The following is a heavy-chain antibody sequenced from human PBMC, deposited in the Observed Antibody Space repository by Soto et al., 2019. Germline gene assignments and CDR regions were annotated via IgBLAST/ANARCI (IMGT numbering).Heavy chain of an antibody. J-gene: IGHJ4*02. Sequence: QVQLVQSGAEVKKPGSSVKLSCKTSGGTFRNYAINWVRQAPGQGLEWVGGSIPVFGTANYAQTFQGSFTITADESTSTAYMELSSLRSEDTAVYYCAIPLPKQQLVRGAFDHWGQGTLVTVAS. CDR1: GGTFRNYA. CDR2: SIPVFGTA. D-gene: IGHD6-13*01. CDR3: AIPLPKQQLVRGAFDH. V-gene: IGHV1-69*01.